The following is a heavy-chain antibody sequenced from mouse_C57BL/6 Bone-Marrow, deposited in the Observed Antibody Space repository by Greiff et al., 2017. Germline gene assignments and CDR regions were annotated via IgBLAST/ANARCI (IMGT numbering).Heavy chain of an antibody. Sequence: QVQLQQPGTELVKPGASVKLSCKASGYTFTSYWMHWVKQRPGQGLEWIGNINPSNGGTNYNEKFKSKATLTVDKSSSTAYMQLSSLTSEDSAVYYCAREGRPLTTVVARGYAMDYWGQGTSVTVSS. CDR2: INPSNGGT. J-gene: IGHJ4*01. CDR1: GYTFTSYW. V-gene: IGHV1-53*01. D-gene: IGHD1-1*01. CDR3: AREGRPLTTVVARGYAMDY.